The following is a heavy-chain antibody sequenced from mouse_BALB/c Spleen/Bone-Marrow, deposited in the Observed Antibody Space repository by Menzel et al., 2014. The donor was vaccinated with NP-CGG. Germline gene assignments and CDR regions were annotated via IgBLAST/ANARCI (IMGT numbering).Heavy chain of an antibody. V-gene: IGHV1S56*01. CDR1: GYTFTTYD. D-gene: IGHD2-14*01. CDR2: IFPGDGTT. Sequence: QVQLQQSGAELVKPGASVKLSCKASGYTFTTYDINLVRQRPEQGLEWIGWIFPGDGTTKYNEKFKGKATLTTDKSSSTAYMQFSRLTSEDSAVYFCARNYRYAWFVYWGQGTLVTVSA. J-gene: IGHJ3*01. CDR3: ARNYRYAWFVY.